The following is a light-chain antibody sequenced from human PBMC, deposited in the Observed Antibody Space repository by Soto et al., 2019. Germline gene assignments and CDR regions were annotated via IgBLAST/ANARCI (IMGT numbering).Light chain of an antibody. Sequence: AIQVTQSPSSLSASVGDRVTINCRTSQGIRSALGWYQQKPGKVPKLLIYAASTLQSGVPSRFSGSGSGRDFTLTISSLQPEDFATYYCLLDYAYFWAFGQGTKGDIK. CDR1: QGIRSA. J-gene: IGKJ1*01. CDR2: AAS. V-gene: IGKV1-6*01. CDR3: LLDYAYFWA.